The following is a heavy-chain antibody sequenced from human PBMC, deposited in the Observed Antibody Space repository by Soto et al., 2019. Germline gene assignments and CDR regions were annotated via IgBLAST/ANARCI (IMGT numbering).Heavy chain of an antibody. CDR3: ARTERITMVRGVYYYYGMDV. J-gene: IGHJ6*02. D-gene: IGHD3-10*01. Sequence: ASVKVSCKASGGTFSSYAISWVRQAPGRGLEWMGGIIPIFGTANYAQKFQGRVTITADKSTSTAYTELSSLRSEDTAVYYCARTERITMVRGVYYYYGMDVWGQGTTVTVSS. V-gene: IGHV1-69*06. CDR2: IIPIFGTA. CDR1: GGTFSSYA.